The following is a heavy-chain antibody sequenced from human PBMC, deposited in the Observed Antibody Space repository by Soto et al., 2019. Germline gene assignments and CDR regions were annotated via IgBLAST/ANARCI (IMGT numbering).Heavy chain of an antibody. Sequence: QVQLVESGGGVVQPGRSLRLSCAASGFTFSSYAMYWVRQAPGKGLEWVAVISYDGSNKYYADSVKGRFTISRDNSKNTLYLQMNSLRAEDTAVYYCARDQEDYSYGMDVWGQGTTVTVSS. CDR2: ISYDGSNK. CDR1: GFTFSSYA. J-gene: IGHJ6*02. D-gene: IGHD3-10*01. V-gene: IGHV3-30-3*01. CDR3: ARDQEDYSYGMDV.